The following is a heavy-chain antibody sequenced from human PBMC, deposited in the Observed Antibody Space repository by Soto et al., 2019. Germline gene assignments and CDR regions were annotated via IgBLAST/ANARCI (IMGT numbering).Heavy chain of an antibody. D-gene: IGHD3-22*01. Sequence: GGSLRLSCAASGFTFSNAWMSWVRQAPGKGLEWVGRIKSKTDGGTTDYAAPVKGRFTISRDDSKNTLYLQMNSLKTEDTAVYYCTQLNYYDSSGYGDFDYWGQGTLVTVSS. J-gene: IGHJ4*02. CDR1: GFTFSNAW. CDR3: TQLNYYDSSGYGDFDY. CDR2: IKSKTDGGTT. V-gene: IGHV3-15*01.